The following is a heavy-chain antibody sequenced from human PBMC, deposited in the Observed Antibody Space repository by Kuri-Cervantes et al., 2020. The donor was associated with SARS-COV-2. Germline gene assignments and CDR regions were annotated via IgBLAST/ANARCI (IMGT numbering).Heavy chain of an antibody. CDR3: ARREVVTPSFDY. CDR2: IYHSGST. Sequence: ESLKISCAVSGYSISSGYYWGWIRQPPGKGLEWIGSIYHSGSTYYNPSLKSRVTISVDTSKNQFSLKLSSVTAADTAVYYCARREVVTPSFDYWGQGTLVTVSS. CDR1: GYSISSGYY. J-gene: IGHJ4*02. V-gene: IGHV4-38-2*01. D-gene: IGHD4-23*01.